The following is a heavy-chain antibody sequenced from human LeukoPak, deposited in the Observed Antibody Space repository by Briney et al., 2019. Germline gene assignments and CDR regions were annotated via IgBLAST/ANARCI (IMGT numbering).Heavy chain of an antibody. V-gene: IGHV3-9*01. J-gene: IGHJ4*02. D-gene: IGHD6-19*01. CDR1: GFIFNNYA. CDR2: ISWNSGSI. CDR3: ARGRPLLYSSGWSSDY. Sequence: GGSLRLSCAGSGFIFNNYAMHWVRQPPGKGLEWVSGISWNSGSIDYADSVKGRFTISRDNAKNSLYLQMNSLRAEDTAVYYCARGRPLLYSSGWSSDYWGQGALVTVSS.